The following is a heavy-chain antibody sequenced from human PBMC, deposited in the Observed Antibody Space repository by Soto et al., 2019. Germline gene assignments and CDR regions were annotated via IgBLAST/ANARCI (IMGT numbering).Heavy chain of an antibody. J-gene: IGHJ6*02. CDR2: IIPIVGTA. CDR3: ASQPHIVVVTATLYYYYGMDV. V-gene: IGHV1-69*01. Sequence: QVQLVQSGAEVKKPGSSVKVSCKASGGTFSSYAISWVRQAPGHGLEWMGGIIPIVGTANYAQKFQGRVTITADESTSTAYMELSSLRSEDTAVYYCASQPHIVVVTATLYYYYGMDVWGQGTTVTVSS. CDR1: GGTFSSYA. D-gene: IGHD2-21*02.